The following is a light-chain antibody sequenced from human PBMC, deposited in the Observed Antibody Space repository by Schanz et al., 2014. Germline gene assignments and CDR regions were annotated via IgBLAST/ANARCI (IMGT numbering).Light chain of an antibody. CDR3: CSYTISNLIV. CDR2: EGS. CDR1: SSDVGSYNL. J-gene: IGLJ2*01. Sequence: QSALTQPASVSGSPGQSITISCTGTSSDVGSYNLVSWYQHHPGKAPKLMIYEGSKRPSGVSNRFSGSGSGNTASLTISGLQAEDEADYYCCSYTISNLIVFGGGTKLTVL. V-gene: IGLV2-14*02.